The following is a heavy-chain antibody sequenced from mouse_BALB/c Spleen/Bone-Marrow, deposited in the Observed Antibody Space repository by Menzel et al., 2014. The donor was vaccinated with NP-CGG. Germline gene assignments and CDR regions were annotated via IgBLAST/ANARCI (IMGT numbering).Heavy chain of an antibody. CDR1: GYTFTSYT. CDR3: ARESLYGSNYY. Sequence: CGAELARPGASVKMSCKASGYTFTSYTMHWVKQRPGQGLEWIGYINPSSGYTNYNQKFKDKATLTADKSSSTAYMQLSSLTSEDSAVYYCARESLYGSNYYWGQGTTLTVSS. J-gene: IGHJ2*01. V-gene: IGHV1-4*01. CDR2: INPSSGYT. D-gene: IGHD1-1*01.